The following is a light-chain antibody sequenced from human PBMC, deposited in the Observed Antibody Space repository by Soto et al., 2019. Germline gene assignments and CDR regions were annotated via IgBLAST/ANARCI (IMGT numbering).Light chain of an antibody. CDR3: QQYNTFWT. CDR2: DVS. V-gene: IGKV1-5*01. CDR1: QTISTW. Sequence: DIQMTQSPSSLSASVGDRVTITCRASQTISTWLAWYQHKPGKAPKLLIYDVSNLESGVPSRFSDGGSGTEFTLTISSLQPDDVATYYCQQYNTFWTFGQGTKVDI. J-gene: IGKJ1*01.